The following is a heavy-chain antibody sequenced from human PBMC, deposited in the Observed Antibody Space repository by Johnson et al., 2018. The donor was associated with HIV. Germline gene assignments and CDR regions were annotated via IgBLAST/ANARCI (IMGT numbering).Heavy chain of an antibody. CDR3: ARVRRQLVRLSAFDI. CDR1: GFTFNNHW. D-gene: IGHD6-6*01. J-gene: IGHJ3*02. V-gene: IGHV3-7*01. CDR2: IKQDGSEK. Sequence: VQLVESGGGLVQPGRSLRLSCAASGFTFNNHWMTWVRQAPGKGLEWVANIKQDGSEKYYVDSVKGRFTIFRDNAKNSLHLQMNSLRAEDTAVYFCARVRRQLVRLSAFDIWGQGTLVTVSS.